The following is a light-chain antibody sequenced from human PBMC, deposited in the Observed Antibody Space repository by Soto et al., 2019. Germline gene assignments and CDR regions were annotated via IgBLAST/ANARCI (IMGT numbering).Light chain of an antibody. V-gene: IGKV1-27*01. J-gene: IGKJ4*01. CDR1: QDINIY. CDR2: AAS. CDR3: QKYDGAPLT. Sequence: DIQMTQSPSSLSASVGDRVTITCRAGQDINIYLAWYQQKPGKVPKLLISAASTLQSGVPSRFSGSGSGTEFTVTISSLQPEDVATYYCQKYDGAPLTFGGGTKVEIK.